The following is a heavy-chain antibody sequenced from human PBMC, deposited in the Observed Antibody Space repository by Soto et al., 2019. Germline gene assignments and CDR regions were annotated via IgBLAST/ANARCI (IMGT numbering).Heavy chain of an antibody. D-gene: IGHD3-16*01. CDR2: ISYDGSNK. J-gene: IGHJ3*02. Sequence: QVQLVESGGGVVQPGTSLRLSCAASRFTFSSYGMHWVRQAAGEGLEWVAVISYDGSNKYSADSVKGRFTISRDNSKNTLYLQMHSLRPEDTAVYYCAKGRQRFPGLRGNAFDIWGQGTLVTVSS. CDR1: RFTFSSYG. V-gene: IGHV3-30*18. CDR3: AKGRQRFPGLRGNAFDI.